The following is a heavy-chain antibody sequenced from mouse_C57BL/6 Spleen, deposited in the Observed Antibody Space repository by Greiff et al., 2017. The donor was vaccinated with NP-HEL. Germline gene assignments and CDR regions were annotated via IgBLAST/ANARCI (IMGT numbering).Heavy chain of an antibody. D-gene: IGHD1-1*01. V-gene: IGHV5-6*01. CDR1: GFTFSSYG. Sequence: EVHLVESGGDLVKPGGSLKLSCAASGFTFSSYGMSWVRQTPDKRLEWVATISSGGSYTYYPDSVKGRFTISRDNAKNTLYLQMSSLKSEDTAMYYCARSITTVVAKRVYFDYWGQGTTLTVSS. CDR3: ARSITTVVAKRVYFDY. CDR2: ISSGGSYT. J-gene: IGHJ2*01.